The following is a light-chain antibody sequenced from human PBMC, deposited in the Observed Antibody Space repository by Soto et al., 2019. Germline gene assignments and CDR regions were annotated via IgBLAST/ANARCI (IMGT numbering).Light chain of an antibody. CDR1: QSVSSY. Sequence: IVLTQSPAPLSLSPGERATLSCRASQSVSSYLAWYQQKPGQAPRLLIYDASTRATGIPARFSGSGSGTDFTRTSCSLEPEGFAVYHCPQPSNWTPLTFGGGTKVEIK. CDR3: PQPSNWTPLT. V-gene: IGKV3-11*01. J-gene: IGKJ4*02. CDR2: DAS.